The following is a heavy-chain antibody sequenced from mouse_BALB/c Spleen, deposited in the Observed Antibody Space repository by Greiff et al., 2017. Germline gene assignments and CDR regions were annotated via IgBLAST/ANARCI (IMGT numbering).Heavy chain of an antibody. V-gene: IGHV5-6-5*01. D-gene: IGHD2-2*01. CDR1: GFTFSSYA. CDR3: ARGGIYYGYDVESRHFDY. CDR2: ISSGGST. Sequence: EVQLVESGGGLVKPGGSLKLSCAASGFTFSSYAMSWVRQTPEKRLEWVASISSGGSTYYPDSVKGRFTISRDNARNILYLQMSSLRSEDTAMYYCARGGIYYGYDVESRHFDYWGQGTTLTVSS. J-gene: IGHJ2*01.